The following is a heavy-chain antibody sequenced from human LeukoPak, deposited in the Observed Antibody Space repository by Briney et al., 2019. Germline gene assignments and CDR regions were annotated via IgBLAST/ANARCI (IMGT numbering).Heavy chain of an antibody. Sequence: GGSLRLSCAASGFTFSSYAMHWVRQAPGKGLEWVAVISYDGSNKYYADSVKGRFTISRDNSKNTLYLQMNSLRAEDTAVYYCARQFSYDILTGPHSWGQGTLVTVSS. CDR1: GFTFSSYA. CDR3: ARQFSYDILTGPHS. V-gene: IGHV3-30*04. D-gene: IGHD3-9*01. J-gene: IGHJ4*02. CDR2: ISYDGSNK.